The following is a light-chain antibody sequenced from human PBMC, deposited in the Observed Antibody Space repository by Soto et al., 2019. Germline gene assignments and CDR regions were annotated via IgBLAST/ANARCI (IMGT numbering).Light chain of an antibody. J-gene: IGKJ1*01. V-gene: IGKV1-5*01. CDR1: QSISSW. CDR2: DAS. Sequence: DIQMTQSPSTLSASVGDRVTITCRASQSISSWLAWYQQKLGRAPRLLIYDASSLESGVPSRFSGSGYGTEFTLTISSLQPDDFATYYCQQYENYWTFGQGTKVDIK. CDR3: QQYENYWT.